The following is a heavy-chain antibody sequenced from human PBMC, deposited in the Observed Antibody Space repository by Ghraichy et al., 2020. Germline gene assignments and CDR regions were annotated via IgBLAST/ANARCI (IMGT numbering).Heavy chain of an antibody. V-gene: IGHV4-34*01. Sequence: SETLSLTCAVYCVSFSGYYWSWIRQPPGKGLEWIGEINHSGSTNYNPSLKSRVTISVDTSKNQFSLKLSSVTAADTAVYYCARGLRRGYSYGYPHFFDYWGQGTLVTVSS. CDR3: ARGLRRGYSYGYPHFFDY. CDR2: INHSGST. CDR1: CVSFSGYY. D-gene: IGHD5-18*01. J-gene: IGHJ4*02.